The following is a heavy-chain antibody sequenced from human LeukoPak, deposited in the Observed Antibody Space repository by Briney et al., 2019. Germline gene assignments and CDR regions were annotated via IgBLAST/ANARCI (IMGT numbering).Heavy chain of an antibody. CDR2: VSYDGSSE. CDR3: VKDIDSGYIS. CDR1: GSTFSSYG. V-gene: IGHV3-30*18. Sequence: GGSLRLSCAASGSTFSSYGMHWVRQAPGKWLQWVVVVSYDGSSENYADSVKGRFTVSRDNSKNTVYLQMNSLRVEDTAVYYCVKDIDSGYISWGQGTLVTVSS. J-gene: IGHJ4*02. D-gene: IGHD5-12*01.